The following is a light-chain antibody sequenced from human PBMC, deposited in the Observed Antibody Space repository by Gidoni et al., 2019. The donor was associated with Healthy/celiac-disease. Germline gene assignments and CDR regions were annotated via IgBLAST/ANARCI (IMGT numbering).Light chain of an antibody. CDR2: GSS. V-gene: IGKV3D-15*01. J-gene: IGKJ4*01. Sequence: EIVMTQSPATLSVSPGERATLSCRASQSVSSNLAWYQQKPGQAPRLLIYGSSTRATGIPARFSGSGSGTEFTLTLSRLQSEDFAIYYCQQYNNWPPLTFGGGTKVEIK. CDR3: QQYNNWPPLT. CDR1: QSVSSN.